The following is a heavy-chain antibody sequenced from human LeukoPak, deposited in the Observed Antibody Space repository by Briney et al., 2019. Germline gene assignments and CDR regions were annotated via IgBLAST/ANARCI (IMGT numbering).Heavy chain of an antibody. J-gene: IGHJ4*02. CDR2: IYHSGST. CDR3: ARGRYDSSGYYYIFDY. CDR1: GGSISSGGYS. D-gene: IGHD3-22*01. Sequence: PSQTLSLTCAVSGGSISSGGYSWSWIRQPPGKGLEWIGYIYHSGSTYYNPSLKSRVTISVDRSKNQFSLKLSSVTAADTAVYYRARGRYDSSGYYYIFDYWGQGTLVTVSS. V-gene: IGHV4-30-2*01.